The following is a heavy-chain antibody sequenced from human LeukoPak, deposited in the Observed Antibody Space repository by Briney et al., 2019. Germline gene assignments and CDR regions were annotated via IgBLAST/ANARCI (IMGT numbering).Heavy chain of an antibody. V-gene: IGHV3-23*01. Sequence: SRGSLRLSCAASGFTFSSYAMSWVRQAPGKGLEWVSAISGSGGSTYYADSVKGRFTISRDNSKNTLYLQMNSLRAEDTAVYYCAKDPYHITMIVVVMNYFDYWGQGTLVTVSS. CDR2: ISGSGGST. D-gene: IGHD3-22*01. CDR3: AKDPYHITMIVVVMNYFDY. J-gene: IGHJ4*02. CDR1: GFTFSSYA.